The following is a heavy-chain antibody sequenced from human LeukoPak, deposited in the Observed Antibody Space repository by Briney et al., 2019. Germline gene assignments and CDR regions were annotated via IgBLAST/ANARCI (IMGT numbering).Heavy chain of an antibody. CDR1: GFTFSSYS. CDR3: ARIGYCSGGSCYGIDY. J-gene: IGHJ4*02. Sequence: GGSLRLSCAASGFTFSSYSMNWVRQAPGKGLEWVSSISSSSSYIYYADSVQGRFTISRDNAKNSLYLQMNSLRAEDTAVYYCARIGYCSGGSCYGIDYWGQGTLVTVSS. D-gene: IGHD2-15*01. V-gene: IGHV3-21*01. CDR2: ISSSSSYI.